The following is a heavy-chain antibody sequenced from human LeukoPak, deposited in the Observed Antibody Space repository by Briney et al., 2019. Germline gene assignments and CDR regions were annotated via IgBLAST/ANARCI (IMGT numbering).Heavy chain of an antibody. D-gene: IGHD3-10*01. CDR2: IYYSGST. CDR3: ARESSGEYCFDY. J-gene: IGHJ4*02. Sequence: SQTLSLTCTVSGGSISSGDYYWSWIRQPPGKGLEWIGYIYYSGSTYYNPSLKGRVTISVDTSKNQFSLKLSSVTAADTAVYYCARESSGEYCFDYWGQGTLVTVSS. CDR1: GGSISSGDYY. V-gene: IGHV4-30-4*01.